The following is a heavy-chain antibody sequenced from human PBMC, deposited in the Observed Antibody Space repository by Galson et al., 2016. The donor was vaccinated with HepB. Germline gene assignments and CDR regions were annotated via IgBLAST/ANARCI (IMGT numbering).Heavy chain of an antibody. CDR2: XYPXXSDA. CDR3: ARPGGIDAFDI. J-gene: IGHJ3*02. CDR1: XXXFTXXW. V-gene: IGHV5-51*01. Sequence: QSGAEVKKPGESLKIXXXTSXXXFTXXWIXXXRQXXGKGLXWMXXXYPXXSDARYXPSFQGQVTXSADXSISTAYLQWSSLKASDTAIYYCARPGGIDAFDIWGXGTVXTVSS.